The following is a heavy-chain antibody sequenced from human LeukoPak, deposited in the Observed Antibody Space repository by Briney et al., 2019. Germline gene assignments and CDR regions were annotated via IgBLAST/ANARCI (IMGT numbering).Heavy chain of an antibody. J-gene: IGHJ4*02. Sequence: SETLSLTCAVYGGSFSGYYWSWIRQPPGKGLEWIGEINHSGSTNYNPSLKSRVTISVDTSKNQFSLKLSSVTAADTAVYYCARTSSGAFDYWGQGTLVTVSS. CDR1: GGSFSGYY. CDR2: INHSGST. CDR3: ARTSSGAFDY. V-gene: IGHV4-34*01. D-gene: IGHD6-19*01.